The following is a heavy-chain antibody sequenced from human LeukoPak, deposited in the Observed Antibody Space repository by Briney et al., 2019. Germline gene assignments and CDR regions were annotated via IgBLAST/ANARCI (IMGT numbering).Heavy chain of an antibody. V-gene: IGHV3-23*01. CDR2: ISVGGHST. D-gene: IGHD5-24*01. J-gene: IGHJ4*02. Sequence: QSGGSLRLSCAASGFTFSNYAMSWVRQAPGKGLEWVSSISVGGHSTYYADSVKGRFTISRDNSKNTLYLQMNSLRAEDTAVYYCAREHKGRWLAPPDYWGQGTLVTVSS. CDR1: GFTFSNYA. CDR3: AREHKGRWLAPPDY.